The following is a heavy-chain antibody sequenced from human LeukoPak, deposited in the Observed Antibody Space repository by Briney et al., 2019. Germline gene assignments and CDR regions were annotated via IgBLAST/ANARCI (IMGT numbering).Heavy chain of an antibody. J-gene: IGHJ4*02. Sequence: SETLSLTCTVSGGSISSYHCSWIRQPPGKGLEWIGYIFYTGSTNYNPSLKGRVTISVDRSKNQFSLKLSSVTAADTAVYYCATLTTVVTPSYFDYWGQGTLVTVPS. D-gene: IGHD4-23*01. CDR1: GGSISSYH. CDR3: ATLTTVVTPSYFDY. V-gene: IGHV4-59*08. CDR2: IFYTGST.